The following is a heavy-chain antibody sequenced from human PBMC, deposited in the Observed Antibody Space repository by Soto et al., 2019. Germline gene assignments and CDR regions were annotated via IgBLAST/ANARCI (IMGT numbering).Heavy chain of an antibody. Sequence: SETLSLTCTVSGGSISGHYWIWIRQSPGKGLEWIGYIFYTGSTNYNPSLKSRVTLSVDTSKNQFSLRLSTVTAADTAVYYCARVGSSGWSPDYWGQGTLVTVSS. CDR3: ARVGSSGWSPDY. V-gene: IGHV4-59*11. D-gene: IGHD6-19*01. CDR2: IFYTGST. J-gene: IGHJ4*02. CDR1: GGSISGHY.